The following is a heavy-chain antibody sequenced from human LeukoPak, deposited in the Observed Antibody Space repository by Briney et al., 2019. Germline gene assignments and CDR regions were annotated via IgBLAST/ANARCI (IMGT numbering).Heavy chain of an antibody. CDR1: GGSISSYY. CDR3: ARENGTPDAFDI. D-gene: IGHD1-1*01. J-gene: IGHJ3*02. V-gene: IGHV4-59*01. CDR2: IYYSGST. Sequence: SETLSLTCTVSGGSISSYYWSWIRQPPGKGLEWIGYIYYSGSTNYNPSLKSRVTISVDTSKNQFSLKLSSVTAADTAVYYCARENGTPDAFDIWGQGTMVTVSS.